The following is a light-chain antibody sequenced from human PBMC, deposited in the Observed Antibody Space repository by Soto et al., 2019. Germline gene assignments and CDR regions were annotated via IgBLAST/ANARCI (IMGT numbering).Light chain of an antibody. CDR3: AQALQTVT. V-gene: IGKV2-28*01. CDR1: QSLLLSSGNNY. CDR2: LGS. J-gene: IGKJ4*01. Sequence: DIVVTESPLSLPVTPGESASISCKASQSLLLSSGNNYLDWYLQKPGQYPQLLIYLGSTRASGVPDRFSGSGSGTDFTLKISTVEAEDVGVYYCAQALQTVTFGGGTKVDIK.